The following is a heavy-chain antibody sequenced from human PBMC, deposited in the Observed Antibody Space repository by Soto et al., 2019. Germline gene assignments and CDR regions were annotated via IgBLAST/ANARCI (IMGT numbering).Heavy chain of an antibody. CDR1: GGSISSGDYY. CDR3: ARSGWARYGMDV. Sequence: QVQLQESGPGLVKPSQTVSLTCTVSGGSISSGDYYWSWIRQPPGKGLEWLGYIHYNGNAYHNPSLKSRATISRDTFKRQFSLMLTSVTAADTAVYYCARSGWARYGMDVWGQGTTVTVSS. D-gene: IGHD3-16*01. CDR2: IHYNGNA. J-gene: IGHJ6*02. V-gene: IGHV4-30-4*01.